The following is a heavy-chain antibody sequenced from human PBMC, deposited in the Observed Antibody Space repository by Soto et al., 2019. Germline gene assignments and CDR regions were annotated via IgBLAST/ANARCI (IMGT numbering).Heavy chain of an antibody. Sequence: EVQLAESGGGSIQPGGSLRLSCTISGFTFSSYPMKWVRQGPGKGLEWVSTIGGSGTGFNTDYADSVKGRFVISRDNSKNTVYLQMNSLRAEDTALYYCARVAPYCSTTTCYIDSWGQGTLVTVSS. J-gene: IGHJ4*02. CDR1: GFTFSSYP. D-gene: IGHD2-2*01. V-gene: IGHV3-23*04. CDR2: IGGSGTGFNT. CDR3: ARVAPYCSTTTCYIDS.